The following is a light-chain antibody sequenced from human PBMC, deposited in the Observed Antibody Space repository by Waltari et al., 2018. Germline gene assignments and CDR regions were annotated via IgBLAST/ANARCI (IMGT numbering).Light chain of an antibody. CDR2: DVT. Sequence: QSALTQPASVSGSPGQSITISCIGTTSDIGDYYYVSWYQQFPGKAPKLIIYDVTKRPSGISGRFSGSKSCNTASLTISGLQAEDEGDYYCCSFRGGDSFIFGTGTRVTVV. CDR1: TSDIGDYYY. J-gene: IGLJ1*01. V-gene: IGLV2-14*03. CDR3: CSFRGGDSFI.